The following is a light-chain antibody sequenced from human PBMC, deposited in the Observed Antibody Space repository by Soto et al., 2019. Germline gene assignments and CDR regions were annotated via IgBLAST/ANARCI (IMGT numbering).Light chain of an antibody. CDR1: QSVSSNY. CDR2: GAS. J-gene: IGKJ5*01. V-gene: IGKV3-20*01. Sequence: EIFLAPTPCTLSLSPGERAPLSFRASQSVSSNYLAWYQQKPGQAPRLLIYGASSRATGIPDRFSGSGSGTDFTLTISRLEPGDFAVYYCQQYSRSPITFGQGTRLEIK. CDR3: QQYSRSPIT.